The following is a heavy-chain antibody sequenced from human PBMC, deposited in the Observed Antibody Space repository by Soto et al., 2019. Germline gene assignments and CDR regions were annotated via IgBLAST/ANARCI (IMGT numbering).Heavy chain of an antibody. Sequence: EVQLVESGGGLVQPGGSLRLSCAASGFTFSNYWMYWVRQAPGKGLEWVSRINSDGSVSSHADSVKGRLTISRDHVKNSLYPHMDSLRAEDTAVYYCARGDCVGGTCYSLAGSFYYYMDVWGKGTTVTVFS. CDR1: GFTFSNYW. CDR3: ARGDCVGGTCYSLAGSFYYYMDV. D-gene: IGHD2-15*01. J-gene: IGHJ6*03. CDR2: INSDGSVS. V-gene: IGHV3-74*02.